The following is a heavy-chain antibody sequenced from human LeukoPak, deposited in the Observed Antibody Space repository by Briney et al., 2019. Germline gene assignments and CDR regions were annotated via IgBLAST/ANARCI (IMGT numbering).Heavy chain of an antibody. V-gene: IGHV4-59*01. D-gene: IGHD2-21*01. CDR2: IYYSGST. Sequence: PSETLSLTCTVSGGSISSYYWSWIRQPPGKGLEWIGYIYYSGSTNYNPSLKSRATISVDTSKNQFSLKLSSVTAADTAVYYCARGVVIAPQTFDYWGQGTLVTVSS. CDR3: ARGVVIAPQTFDY. CDR1: GGSISSYY. J-gene: IGHJ4*02.